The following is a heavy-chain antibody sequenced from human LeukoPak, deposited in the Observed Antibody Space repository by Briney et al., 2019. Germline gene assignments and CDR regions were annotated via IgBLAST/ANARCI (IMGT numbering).Heavy chain of an antibody. CDR1: GLTFSSHA. D-gene: IGHD1-26*01. CDR3: AKDFSGTYLRGFDY. J-gene: IGHJ4*02. CDR2: ISGSGGST. Sequence: GGSLRLSCAASGLTFSSHAMSWVRQAPRKGLQWVSTISGSGGSTYYADSVKGRFTISRDNSENTLYLQMNSLRAEDTAIYYCAKDFSGTYLRGFDYWGQGTLVSVSS. V-gene: IGHV3-23*01.